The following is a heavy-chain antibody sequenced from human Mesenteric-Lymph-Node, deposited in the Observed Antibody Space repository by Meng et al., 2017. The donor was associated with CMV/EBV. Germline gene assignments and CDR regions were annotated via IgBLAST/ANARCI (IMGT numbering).Heavy chain of an antibody. CDR2: VNDRGSA. J-gene: IGHJ4*02. CDR1: DGSFTNYY. Sequence: GSLRLSCAVYDGSFTNYYWSWIRQPPGKGLEWIGEVNDRGSANYNPSLKSRVTISVDTSKNQFSLKLSSVTAADTAVYYCATTLRFSVFGGDYWGQGTLVTVSS. CDR3: ATTLRFSVFGGDY. D-gene: IGHD3-16*01. V-gene: IGHV4-34*01.